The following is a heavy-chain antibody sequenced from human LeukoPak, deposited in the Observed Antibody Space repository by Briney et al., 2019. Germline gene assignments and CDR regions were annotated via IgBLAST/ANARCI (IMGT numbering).Heavy chain of an antibody. CDR1: GFTFSSYS. CDR3: ARVILRNPDV. D-gene: IGHD1-14*01. Sequence: GGSLRLSCAASGFTFSSYSMNWVRQAPGKGLEWVSSISSSSSYIYYADSVKGRFTISRDNAENSLYLQMNSLRAEDTAVYYCARVILRNPDVWGQGTTVTVSS. V-gene: IGHV3-21*01. J-gene: IGHJ6*02. CDR2: ISSSSSYI.